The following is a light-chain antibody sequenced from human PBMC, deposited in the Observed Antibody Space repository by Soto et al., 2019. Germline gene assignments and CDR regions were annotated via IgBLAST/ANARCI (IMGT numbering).Light chain of an antibody. CDR3: QQYGGSPRT. CDR2: DAS. V-gene: IGKV3-20*01. CDR1: QRVSSSS. Sequence: EIVLTQSPGTLSLSPGERATLSCRASQRVSSSSLAWYQQKRGQAPRLLIHDASSRATGIPDRFSGSGSGTDFTLTISRLEPEDFAVYYCQQYGGSPRTFDQGTKVEVK. J-gene: IGKJ1*01.